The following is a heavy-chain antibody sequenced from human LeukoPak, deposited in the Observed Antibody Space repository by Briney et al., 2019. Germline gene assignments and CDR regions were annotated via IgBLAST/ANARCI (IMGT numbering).Heavy chain of an antibody. V-gene: IGHV3-23*01. CDR1: GFTFSNYA. CDR2: ISGSGDST. Sequence: GGSLRLSCAASGFTFSNYALSWVRQPPGKGLEWVSVISGSGDSTYYADSVKGRFTISRDNFKNTLYLQMNSLRAEDTAVYYCVKDGHCPTTTCSSHWFDPWGQGTRVTVSS. J-gene: IGHJ5*02. CDR3: VKDGHCPTTTCSSHWFDP. D-gene: IGHD2-2*03.